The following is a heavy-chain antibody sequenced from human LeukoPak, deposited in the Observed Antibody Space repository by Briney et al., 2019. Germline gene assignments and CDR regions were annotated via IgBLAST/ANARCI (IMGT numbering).Heavy chain of an antibody. CDR2: IIPIFGTA. Sequence: GASVKASFKASGDTFSSYAISWVRQATGQGLEWMGGIIPIFGTANYAQKFQGRVTIIADESTSTAYMELSRLRPDDTAVYYCARANMVRGVGSFFDRNWFDPWGQGTLVTVSS. D-gene: IGHD3-10*01. CDR1: GDTFSSYA. J-gene: IGHJ5*02. V-gene: IGHV1-69*13. CDR3: ARANMVRGVGSFFDRNWFDP.